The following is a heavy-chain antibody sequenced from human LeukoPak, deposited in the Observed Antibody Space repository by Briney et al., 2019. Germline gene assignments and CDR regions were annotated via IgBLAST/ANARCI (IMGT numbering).Heavy chain of an antibody. CDR3: ARDREYQLPEFGYYYYYYYMDV. Sequence: ASVKVSCKASGYTFTGYYMHWVRQAPGQGLEWMGWINPNSGGTNYAQKFQGRVTMTRDTSISTAYMELSRLRSDDTAVYYCARDREYQLPEFGYYYYYYYMDVWGKGTTVTVSS. CDR1: GYTFTGYY. V-gene: IGHV1-2*02. J-gene: IGHJ6*03. CDR2: INPNSGGT. D-gene: IGHD2-2*01.